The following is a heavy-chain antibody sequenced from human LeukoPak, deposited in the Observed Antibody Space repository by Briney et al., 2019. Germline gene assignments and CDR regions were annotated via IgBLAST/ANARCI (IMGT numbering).Heavy chain of an antibody. CDR1: GFTFTDAW. V-gene: IGHV3-15*01. D-gene: IGHD2-21*01. Sequence: PGGSLRLSCAASGFTFTDAWMTWVRQAPGKGLEWVGRIITKGDVDGGTTEYAALVKGRFTISRDDSKSTLYLHMNSLKSDDTGVYYCIMVNYGGSFDYWGQGTLVTVSS. CDR3: IMVNYGGSFDY. CDR2: IITKGDVDGGTT. J-gene: IGHJ4*02.